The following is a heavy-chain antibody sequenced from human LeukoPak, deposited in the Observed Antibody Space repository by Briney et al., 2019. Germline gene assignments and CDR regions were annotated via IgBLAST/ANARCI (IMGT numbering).Heavy chain of an antibody. Sequence: PGGSLRLSCAASGFTFSSYWMSWVRQAPGKGLEWVANIKQDGSEKYYVDSAKGRFTISRDNAKNSLYLQMNSLRAEDTAVYYCARDYGDDAFDIWGQGTMVTVSS. V-gene: IGHV3-7*01. CDR1: GFTFSSYW. D-gene: IGHD4-17*01. CDR2: IKQDGSEK. J-gene: IGHJ3*02. CDR3: ARDYGDDAFDI.